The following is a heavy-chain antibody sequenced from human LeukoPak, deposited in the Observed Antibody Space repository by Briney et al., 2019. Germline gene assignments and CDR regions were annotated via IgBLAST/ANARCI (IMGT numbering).Heavy chain of an antibody. J-gene: IGHJ5*02. V-gene: IGHV3-21*04. CDR2: ISSSSSYI. CDR1: GFTFSSYS. Sequence: GGSLRLSCAASGFTFSSYSMNWVRQAPGKGLECVSSISSSSSYIYYADSVKGRFTISRDNAKNSLYLQMNSLRAEDTAVYYCAKSRAYYYDSSGYYYWFDPWGQGTLVTVSS. CDR3: AKSRAYYYDSSGYYYWFDP. D-gene: IGHD3-22*01.